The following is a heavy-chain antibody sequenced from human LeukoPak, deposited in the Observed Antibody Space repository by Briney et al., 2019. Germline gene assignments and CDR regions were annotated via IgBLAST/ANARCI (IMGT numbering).Heavy chain of an antibody. J-gene: IGHJ6*03. CDR1: GYSFSSYW. D-gene: IGHD3-3*01. CDR3: ARHIARRGFWSGYTYYYYYYMDV. V-gene: IGHV5-51*01. Sequence: GESLKISCKGSGYSFSSYWIGWVRQMPGQGLEWMGIIYPGDSDTQYSPSFQGQVTLSVDKSISTAYRQLSSLNASDTAIYYCARHIARRGFWSGYTYYYYYYMDVWGKGTTVTVSS. CDR2: IYPGDSDT.